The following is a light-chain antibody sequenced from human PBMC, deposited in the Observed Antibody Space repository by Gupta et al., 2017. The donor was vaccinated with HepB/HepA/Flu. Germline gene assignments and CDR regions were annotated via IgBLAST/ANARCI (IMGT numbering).Light chain of an antibody. Sequence: QSVLTQPPSTSGTPGQIVTVSCSGSTSNIGSNTVSLYQLLPGAAPKLLIHTNNQRPSGVPDRFSGSKSGTSASLAISGLQSDHEADYYCAAWDDSLNGPVFGGGTKVTVL. CDR1: TSNIGSNT. V-gene: IGLV1-44*01. CDR2: TNN. J-gene: IGLJ2*01. CDR3: AAWDDSLNGPV.